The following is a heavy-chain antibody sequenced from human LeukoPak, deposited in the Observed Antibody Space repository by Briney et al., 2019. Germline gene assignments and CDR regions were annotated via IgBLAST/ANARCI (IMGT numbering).Heavy chain of an antibody. CDR1: GYTFTSYD. D-gene: IGHD6-13*01. J-gene: IGHJ6*03. CDR2: MNPNSGNT. Sequence: GASVKVSCKASGYTFTSYDINWVRQATGQGLEWMGWMNPNSGNTGYAQKFQGRVTMTRNTSISTAYMELSSLRSEDTAVYYCARLRGYSSSWAYYYYMDVWGKGTTVTVSS. CDR3: ARLRGYSSSWAYYYYMDV. V-gene: IGHV1-8*01.